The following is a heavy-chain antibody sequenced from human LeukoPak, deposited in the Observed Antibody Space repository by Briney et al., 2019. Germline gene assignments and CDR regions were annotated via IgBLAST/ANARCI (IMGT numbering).Heavy chain of an antibody. CDR2: ISYDGSDK. V-gene: IGHV3-30*04. J-gene: IGHJ4*02. D-gene: IGHD6-13*01. CDR1: GFTFSNYA. CDR3: AKSGTRSSWSPRIKTYLDY. Sequence: GGSLRLSCAASGFTFSNYAMHWVRQAPGKGLEWVAAISYDGSDKYYADSVKGRFTISRDNSKNTLYLQMNSLRVEDTAVYYCAKSGTRSSWSPRIKTYLDYWGQGTLVTVSS.